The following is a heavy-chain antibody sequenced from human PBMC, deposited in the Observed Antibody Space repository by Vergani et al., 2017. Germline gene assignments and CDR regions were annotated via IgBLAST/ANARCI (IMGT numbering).Heavy chain of an antibody. D-gene: IGHD4-17*01. J-gene: IGHJ6*02. CDR2: IYSGGST. CDR3: ARDKVGNYGDPVVYYGMDV. CDR1: GFTVSSNY. Sequence: EVQLVESGGGLVQPGGSLRLSCAASGFTVSSNYMSWVRQAPGKGLEWVSVIYSGGSTYYADSVKGRFTISRDNSKNTLYLQMNSLGAEDTAVYYCARDKVGNYGDPVVYYGMDVWGQGTTVTVSS. V-gene: IGHV3-66*01.